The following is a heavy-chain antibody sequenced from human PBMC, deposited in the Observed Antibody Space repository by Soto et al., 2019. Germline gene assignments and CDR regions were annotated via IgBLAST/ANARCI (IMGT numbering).Heavy chain of an antibody. CDR2: IYYSGST. CDR3: AAYGDYGGFDY. J-gene: IGHJ4*02. D-gene: IGHD4-17*01. Sequence: QLQLQESGPGLVKPSETLSLTCTVSGGSISSSSYYWGWIRQPPGKGLEWIGSIYYSGSTYYNPSLKSRVTISVDTSKNQFSLKLSSVTAADTAVYYCAAYGDYGGFDYWGQGTLVTVSS. V-gene: IGHV4-39*01. CDR1: GGSISSSSYY.